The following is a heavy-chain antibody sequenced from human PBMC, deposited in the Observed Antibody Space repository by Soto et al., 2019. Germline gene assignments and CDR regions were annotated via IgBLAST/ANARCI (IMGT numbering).Heavy chain of an antibody. CDR2: ISSSGSTI. J-gene: IGHJ3*02. V-gene: IGHV3-48*03. Sequence: PGGSLRLSCAASGFTFSSYEMNWVRQAPGKGLEWVSYISSSGSTIYYADSVKGRFTISRDNAKNSLYLQMNSLGAEDTAVYYCARLTVTEDAFDIWGQGTMVTVSS. CDR1: GFTFSSYE. CDR3: ARLTVTEDAFDI. D-gene: IGHD4-17*01.